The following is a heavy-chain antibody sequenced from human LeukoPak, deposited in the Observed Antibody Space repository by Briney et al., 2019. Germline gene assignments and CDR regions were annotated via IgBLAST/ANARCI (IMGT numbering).Heavy chain of an antibody. CDR1: GFTFSSYG. J-gene: IGHJ4*02. CDR2: ISSSSSYI. Sequence: GGSLRLSCAASGFTFSSYGMHWVRQAPGKGLEWVSSISSSSSYIYYADSVKGRFTISRDNAKNSLYLQMNSLRAEDTAVYYCAREPNVDTAMVTGYWGQGTLVTVSS. CDR3: AREPNVDTAMVTGY. D-gene: IGHD5-18*01. V-gene: IGHV3-21*01.